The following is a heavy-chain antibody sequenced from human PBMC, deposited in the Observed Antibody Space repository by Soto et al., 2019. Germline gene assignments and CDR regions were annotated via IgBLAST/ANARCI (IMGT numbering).Heavy chain of an antibody. D-gene: IGHD6-13*01. CDR1: GGSISSGDYY. CDR3: ARHRSSIFDP. CDR2: IYYSGST. V-gene: IGHV4-30-4*01. Sequence: SETLSLTCTVSGGSISSGDYYWSWIRQPPGKGLEWIGYIYYSGSTFYNPSLKSRVTISVDTSKNQFSLKLSSVTAADTAVYYCARHRSSIFDPWGQGTLVTVSS. J-gene: IGHJ5*02.